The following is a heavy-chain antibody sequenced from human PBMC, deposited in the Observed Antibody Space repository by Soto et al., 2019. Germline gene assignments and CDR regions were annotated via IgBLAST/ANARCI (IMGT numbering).Heavy chain of an antibody. CDR2: ISAYNGNT. D-gene: IGHD2-2*01. CDR3: ARDSYCSSTICNRAMVRGVPYDY. V-gene: IGHV1-18*04. CDR1: GYTFTSYG. J-gene: IGHJ4*02. Sequence: QVQLVQSGAEVKKPGASVKVSCKASGYTFTSYGISWVRQAPGQGLEWMGWISAYNGNTNYAQKLQGRVTMTTDTSTSTDYMGLRSLRSDDTAVYYCARDSYCSSTICNRAMVRGVPYDYWGQGTLVTVSS.